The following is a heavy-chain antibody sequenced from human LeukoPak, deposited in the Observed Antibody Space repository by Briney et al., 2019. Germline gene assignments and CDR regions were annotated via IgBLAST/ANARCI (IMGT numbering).Heavy chain of an antibody. CDR3: ARGPDFYDSSGYYPI. Sequence: SETLSLTCTVSGGSVSGSSYYWGWIRQPPGKGLEWIGSIHYSGSTYYNLSLKSRVTISVDRSKNQFSLKLSSVTAADTAVYYCARGPDFYDSSGYYPIWGQGTLVTVSS. V-gene: IGHV4-39*07. J-gene: IGHJ4*02. CDR1: GGSVSGSSYY. CDR2: IHYSGST. D-gene: IGHD3-22*01.